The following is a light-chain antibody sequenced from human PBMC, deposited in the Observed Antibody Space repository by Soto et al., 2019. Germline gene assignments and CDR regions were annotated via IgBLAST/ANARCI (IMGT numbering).Light chain of an antibody. J-gene: IGLJ1*01. V-gene: IGLV2-14*03. CDR2: DVN. CDR3: CAYSTSGTHV. Sequence: QSALTQTASVSGSPGQSITFSCTGTSSDVGSYDYVSWHQQHPGKAPKLIIYDVNNRPSGVPSRFSGSKSGNTASLIISGLQTEDEADYYFCAYSTSGTHVFGTGTKLTVL. CDR1: SSDVGSYDY.